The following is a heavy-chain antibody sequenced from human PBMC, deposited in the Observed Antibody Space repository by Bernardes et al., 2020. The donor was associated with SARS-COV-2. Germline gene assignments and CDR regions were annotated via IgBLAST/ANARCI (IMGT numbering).Heavy chain of an antibody. V-gene: IGHV4-34*01. CDR2: VYHSGDT. CDR1: VASLRGNY. D-gene: IGHD2-2*01. Sequence: SYTLSLTCTVNVASLRGNYWACIRQPPGKGLEWIGEVYHSGDTSYNPSLKSRVTISAATSENQFSLRVTSVTAADTAMYYCARVTMKYQLPRHFDLWGQGTLVTGSS. CDR3: ARVTMKYQLPRHFDL. J-gene: IGHJ4*02.